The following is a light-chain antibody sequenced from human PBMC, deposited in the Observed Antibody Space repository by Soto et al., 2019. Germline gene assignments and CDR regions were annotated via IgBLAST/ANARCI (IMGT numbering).Light chain of an antibody. CDR2: GAS. J-gene: IGKJ1*01. V-gene: IGKV3-15*01. Sequence: EIVMTQSPATLSVSPGERATLSCRASQSVSSNLAWYQQKPGQAPRLLIYGASTRATGIPARFSGSGSGTEVTLTISSLQSEDFAVYYCQQYNTWPRTSGQGTKVEIK. CDR1: QSVSSN. CDR3: QQYNTWPRT.